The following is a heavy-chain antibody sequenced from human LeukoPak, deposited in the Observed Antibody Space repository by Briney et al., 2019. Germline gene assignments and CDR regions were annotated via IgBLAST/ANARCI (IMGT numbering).Heavy chain of an antibody. CDR1: GGSISRGGYS. Sequence: SQTLSLTCAVSGGSISRGGYSWSWIRQPPGKGLEWIGYIYHSGSTYYNPSLKSRVTISVDRSKNQFSLKLSSVTAADTAVYYCARGYCSGGSCSGGAFDIWGQGTMGTVSS. V-gene: IGHV4-30-2*01. D-gene: IGHD2-15*01. CDR2: IYHSGST. CDR3: ARGYCSGGSCSGGAFDI. J-gene: IGHJ3*02.